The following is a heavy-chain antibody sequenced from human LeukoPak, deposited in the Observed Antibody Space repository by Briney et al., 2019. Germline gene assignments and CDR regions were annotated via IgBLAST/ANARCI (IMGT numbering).Heavy chain of an antibody. D-gene: IGHD3-10*01. CDR1: VGSISSGSYY. Sequence: SETLSLTCTVSVGSISSGSYYGSWIRQPAGKGLEGIGRIYTSVSTDYNPSLKSRVTISVDTSKNQFSLKLSSVTAADPAVYYCARGSVLLSMDVWGKGTTVTISS. CDR3: ARGSVLLSMDV. J-gene: IGHJ6*03. CDR2: IYTSVST. V-gene: IGHV4-61*02.